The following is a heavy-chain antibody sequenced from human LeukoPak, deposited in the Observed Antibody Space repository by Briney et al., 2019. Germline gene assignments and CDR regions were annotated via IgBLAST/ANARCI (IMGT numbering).Heavy chain of an antibody. J-gene: IGHJ4*02. CDR2: LYNDGTT. CDR1: GFTVTTNY. D-gene: IGHD6-6*01. CDR3: AGMGKATMTSSNTTDY. Sequence: PGGSLRLSCAASGFTVTTNYMSWVRQAPGKGLEWVSVLYNDGTTYYAESVKGRFTISRDNPRNTLYLQMNSLRAEDTAVYYCAGMGKATMTSSNTTDYWGQGTLVTVSS. V-gene: IGHV3-53*01.